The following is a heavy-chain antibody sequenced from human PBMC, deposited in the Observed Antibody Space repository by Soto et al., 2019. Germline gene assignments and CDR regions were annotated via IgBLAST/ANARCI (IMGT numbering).Heavy chain of an antibody. CDR2: IIPLFGTG. CDR1: GGTFSTYA. D-gene: IGHD6-19*01. Sequence: SVKVSCKTSGGTFSTYAIYWVRQAPGQGLEWMGAIIPLFGTGDYAQKFQGRVTITADESTSTASMELSSLRSEDTAVYYCARPKGSYSSGYYYFDYWGQGTLVTVSS. J-gene: IGHJ4*02. V-gene: IGHV1-69*13. CDR3: ARPKGSYSSGYYYFDY.